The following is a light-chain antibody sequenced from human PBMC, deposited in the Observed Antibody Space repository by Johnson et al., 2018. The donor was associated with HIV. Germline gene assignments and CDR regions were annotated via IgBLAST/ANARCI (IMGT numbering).Light chain of an antibody. Sequence: QSVLTQPPSVSAAPGQKVTISCSGSSSNIGNNYVSWYQQVPGTAPKLLIYDNNKRPSGIPDRFSGSKSGTSATLGITGLQTGDEADYYCGTWDSSLSAVFGTGTKATV. J-gene: IGLJ1*01. CDR2: DNN. V-gene: IGLV1-51*01. CDR1: SSNIGNNY. CDR3: GTWDSSLSAV.